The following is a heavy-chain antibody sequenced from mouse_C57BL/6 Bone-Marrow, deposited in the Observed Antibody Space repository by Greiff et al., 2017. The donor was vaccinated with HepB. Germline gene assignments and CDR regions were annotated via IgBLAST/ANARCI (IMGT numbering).Heavy chain of an antibody. CDR1: GFTFSDYG. Sequence: EVHLVESGGGLVQPGGSLKLSCAASGFTFSDYGMAWVRQAPRKGPAWVAFISNLAYSIYYADTVTGRFTISRENAKNTLYLEMSSLRSEDTAMYYCASRGDWEDYWGQGTTLTVSS. J-gene: IGHJ2*01. CDR2: ISNLAYSI. D-gene: IGHD4-1*01. V-gene: IGHV5-15*01. CDR3: ASRGDWEDY.